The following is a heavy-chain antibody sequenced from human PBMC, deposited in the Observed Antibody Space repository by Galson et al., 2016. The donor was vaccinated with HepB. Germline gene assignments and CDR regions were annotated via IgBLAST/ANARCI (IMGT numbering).Heavy chain of an antibody. CDR3: ARGYDGDSSRWDDAFDF. D-gene: IGHD6-13*01. CDR1: GGSFRGFF. Sequence: SETLSLTCAVYGGSFRGFFWNWIRQSPGNGLEWIGEIDHRGRTNYNPSLKSRLTLLVDTSKNQFSLKLTSVTAADTAVYFCARGYDGDSSRWDDAFDFWGQGTKVIVSS. V-gene: IGHV4-34*01. J-gene: IGHJ3*01. CDR2: IDHRGRT.